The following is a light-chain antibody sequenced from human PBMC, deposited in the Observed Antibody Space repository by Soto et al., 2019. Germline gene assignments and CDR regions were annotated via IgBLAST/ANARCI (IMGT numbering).Light chain of an antibody. CDR1: QSISTY. Sequence: DIRLTQSPPSLSSSVGDRVTISCRASQSISTYLMWYQQKPGQAPNLLIYGASSLQNGVPSRFSGSGSGTEFTLTISGLQPEDFATYYCQQSCITPQSFGQGTKLEVK. CDR3: QQSCITPQS. V-gene: IGKV1-39*01. CDR2: GAS. J-gene: IGKJ1*01.